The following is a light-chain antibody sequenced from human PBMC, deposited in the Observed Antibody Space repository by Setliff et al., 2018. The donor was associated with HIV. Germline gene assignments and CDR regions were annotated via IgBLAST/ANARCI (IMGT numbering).Light chain of an antibody. J-gene: IGLJ1*01. Sequence: QSVLAQPASVSGSPGQSITISCTGTSSDVGAYNYVSWYQQHPGKAPKLMIYDVSNRPSGVSNRSSGSKSGNTASLTISGLQAEDEADYYCSSYTSSYTLVFGTGTKVTVL. V-gene: IGLV2-14*03. CDR3: SSYTSSYTLV. CDR1: SSDVGAYNY. CDR2: DVS.